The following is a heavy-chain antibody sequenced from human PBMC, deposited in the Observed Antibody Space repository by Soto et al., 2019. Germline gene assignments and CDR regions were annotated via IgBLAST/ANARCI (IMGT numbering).Heavy chain of an antibody. CDR3: AKVVIAVAGTLPSMDV. Sequence: QVQLVESGGGVVQPGRSLRLSCAASGFTFSSYGMHWVRQAPGKGLEWVAVISYDGSNKYYADSVKGRFTISRDHSKNTLYLQMNSLRAEDTAGYYCAKVVIAVAGTLPSMDVWGQGTTVTVSS. CDR2: ISYDGSNK. V-gene: IGHV3-30*18. CDR1: GFTFSSYG. J-gene: IGHJ6*02. D-gene: IGHD6-19*01.